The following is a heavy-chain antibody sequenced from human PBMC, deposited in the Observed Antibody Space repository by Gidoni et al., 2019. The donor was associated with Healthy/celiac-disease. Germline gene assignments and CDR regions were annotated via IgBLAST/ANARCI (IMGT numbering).Heavy chain of an antibody. J-gene: IGHJ4*02. Sequence: AASGFTFSSYAMSWVRQAPGKGLEWVSAISGSGGSTYYADSVKGRFTISRDNSKNTLFLQMNSLRAEDTAVYYCAKGAFDFWSGYPPHYWGQGTLVTVSS. CDR2: ISGSGGST. CDR3: AKGAFDFWSGYPPHY. V-gene: IGHV3-23*01. CDR1: GFTFSSYA. D-gene: IGHD3-3*01.